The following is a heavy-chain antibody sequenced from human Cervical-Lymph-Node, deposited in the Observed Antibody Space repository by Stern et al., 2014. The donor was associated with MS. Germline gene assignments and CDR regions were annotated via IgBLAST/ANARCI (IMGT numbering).Heavy chain of an antibody. CDR3: AIFHSNSWYLDY. CDR1: GGSISSYY. V-gene: IGHV4-59*08. CDR2: IYYSGST. Sequence: VQLVESGPGLVKPSETLSLICTVSGGSISSYYYTWIRQPPGKGLEWIGYIYYSGSTNYHPSLKSRVAISLDTSKTQFSLKLNTVTAADTAVYYCAIFHSNSWYLDYWGQGTLVTVSS. D-gene: IGHD6-13*01. J-gene: IGHJ4*02.